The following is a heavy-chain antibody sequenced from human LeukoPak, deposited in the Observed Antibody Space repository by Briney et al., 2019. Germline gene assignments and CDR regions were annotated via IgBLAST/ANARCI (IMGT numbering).Heavy chain of an antibody. J-gene: IGHJ3*02. V-gene: IGHV3-66*01. CDR3: ARAGSSWDGPGAFDI. CDR2: IHAGGYT. CDR1: GFSVSSIY. D-gene: IGHD6-13*01. Sequence: GGSLRLSCAASGFSVSSIYLSWVRQAPGKGLEWISVIHAGGYTDYADSVKGRFSISRVHSKNTVYLQMNRLRAEDTAVYYCARAGSSWDGPGAFDIWGQGTMVTVSS.